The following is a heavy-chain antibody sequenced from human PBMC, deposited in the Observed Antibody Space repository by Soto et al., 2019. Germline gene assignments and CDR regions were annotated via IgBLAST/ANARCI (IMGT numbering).Heavy chain of an antibody. CDR1: GGTFSSYA. V-gene: IGHV1-69*13. J-gene: IGHJ3*02. Sequence: GASVKVCCKASGGTFSSYAISWVRQAPGQGLEWMGGIIPIFGTANYAQKFQGRVTITADESTSTAYMELSSLRSEDTAVYYCAREALYLGRNAFDIWGQGTMVTVSS. D-gene: IGHD2-2*02. CDR3: AREALYLGRNAFDI. CDR2: IIPIFGTA.